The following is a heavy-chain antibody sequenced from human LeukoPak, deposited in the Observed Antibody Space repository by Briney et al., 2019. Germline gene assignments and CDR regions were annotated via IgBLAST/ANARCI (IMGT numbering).Heavy chain of an antibody. CDR2: INHSGST. D-gene: IGHD5-12*01. CDR1: GGSFSGYY. Sequence: SETLSLTCAVYGGSFSGYYWSWIRQPPGKGLEWIGEINHSGSTNYNPSLKSRVTISVDTSKNQFSLKLSSVTAADTAVYYCARERDDSGYDSAAFDIWGQGTMVTVSS. J-gene: IGHJ3*02. CDR3: ARERDDSGYDSAAFDI. V-gene: IGHV4-34*01.